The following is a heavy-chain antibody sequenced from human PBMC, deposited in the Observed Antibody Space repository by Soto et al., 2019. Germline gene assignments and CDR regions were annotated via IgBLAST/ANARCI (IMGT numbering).Heavy chain of an antibody. J-gene: IGHJ4*02. V-gene: IGHV3-48*02. CDR3: ARDDYYDTSGYLALFDY. CDR1: GFTFSSYS. D-gene: IGHD3-22*01. Sequence: PGGSLRLSCAASGFTFSSYSMNWVRQAPGKGQEWVSYISSSSSTIYYADSVKGRFTISRDNAKNSLHLQMNSLRDEDTAVYYCARDDYYDTSGYLALFDYWAQGTLVTVSS. CDR2: ISSSSSTI.